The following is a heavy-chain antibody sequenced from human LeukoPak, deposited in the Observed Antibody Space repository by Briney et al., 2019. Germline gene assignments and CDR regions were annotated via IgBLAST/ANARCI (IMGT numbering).Heavy chain of an antibody. CDR3: ARRGTIFGPESL. CDR1: GGAISSYY. CDR2: IYTAGGT. D-gene: IGHD3-3*01. J-gene: IGHJ2*01. V-gene: IGHV4-4*09. Sequence: PSETLSLTCTVSGGAISSYYCSWIRQPPGKGLEWIRYIYTAGGTDYNPSLKSRTTISVDTSKSQLSLNLSSVTAADTAVYYCARRGTIFGPESLWGRGTLVTVS.